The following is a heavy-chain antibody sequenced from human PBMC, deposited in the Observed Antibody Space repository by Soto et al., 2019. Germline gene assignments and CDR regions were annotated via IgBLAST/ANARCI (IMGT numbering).Heavy chain of an antibody. Sequence: QVQLVQSGAEVKEPGASVKVSCKASGYTFTSYGISWVRQAPGQGLEWMGWISAYNGNTNYAQKLQGRVTMTTDTSTSTAYMELRSLRSDDTAVYYCARDRMSGSPWGYYYYGMDVWGQGTTVTVSS. D-gene: IGHD1-26*01. J-gene: IGHJ6*02. CDR2: ISAYNGNT. V-gene: IGHV1-18*01. CDR1: GYTFTSYG. CDR3: ARDRMSGSPWGYYYYGMDV.